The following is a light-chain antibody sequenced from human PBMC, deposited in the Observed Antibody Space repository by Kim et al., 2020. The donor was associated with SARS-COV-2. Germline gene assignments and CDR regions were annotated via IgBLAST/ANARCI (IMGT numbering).Light chain of an antibody. CDR3: QQYYATPWT. CDR1: QSVLYSSNNKNY. J-gene: IGKJ1*01. Sequence: DFVMTQSPDSLAVSLGERATINCKSSQSVLYSSNNKNYLAWYQQKPRQPPKLLIYWASTRESGVPDRFRGSGSGTEFTLTISSLQAEDVAVYYCQQYYATPWTFGQGTKVDIK. CDR2: WAS. V-gene: IGKV4-1*01.